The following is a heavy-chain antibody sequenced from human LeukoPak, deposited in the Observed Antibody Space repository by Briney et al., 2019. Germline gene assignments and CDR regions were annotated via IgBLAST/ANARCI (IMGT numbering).Heavy chain of an antibody. CDR2: IIAYNGNT. Sequence: ASVKVSCKASGYTFTSYGISWVRQAPGQGLEWMGWIIAYNGNTNYAQKLQGRVTMTRNTSISTAYMELSSLRSEDTAVYYCARSPAAGPIYYYYYYMDVWGKGTTVTISS. CDR3: ARSPAAGPIYYYYYYMDV. CDR1: GYTFTSYG. D-gene: IGHD6-13*01. V-gene: IGHV1-18*01. J-gene: IGHJ6*03.